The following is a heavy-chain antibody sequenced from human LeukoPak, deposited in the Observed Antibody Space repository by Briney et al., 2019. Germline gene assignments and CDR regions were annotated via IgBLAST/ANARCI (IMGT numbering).Heavy chain of an antibody. V-gene: IGHV3-53*01. CDR2: IYSGGST. CDR3: ARGDSGYAFDI. D-gene: IGHD3-22*01. J-gene: IGHJ3*02. Sequence: GGSLRLSCAASGFTVSSNYMSWVRQAPGKGLEWVSVIYSGGSTYYADSVKGRFTISRDNSKNTLYLQMNSLRAEDTAVYYCARGDSGYAFDIWGQGTMVTVPS. CDR1: GFTVSSNY.